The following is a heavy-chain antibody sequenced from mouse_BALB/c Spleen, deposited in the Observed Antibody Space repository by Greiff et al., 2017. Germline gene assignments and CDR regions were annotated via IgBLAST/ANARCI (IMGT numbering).Heavy chain of an antibody. CDR1: GFSLTDYG. D-gene: IGHD1-1*01. V-gene: IGHV2-6-5*01. J-gene: IGHJ2*01. Sequence: VQLQQSGPGLVAPSQSLSITCTVSGFSLTDYGVSWIRQPPGKGLEWLGVIWGGGSTYYNSALKSRLSISKDNSKSQVFLKMNSLQTDDTAMYYCAKHPIINYYYFDYWGQGTTLTVSS. CDR2: IWGGGST. CDR3: AKHPIINYYYFDY.